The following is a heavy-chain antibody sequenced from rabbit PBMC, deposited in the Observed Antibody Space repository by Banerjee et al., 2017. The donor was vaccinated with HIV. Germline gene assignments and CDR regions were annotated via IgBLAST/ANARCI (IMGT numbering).Heavy chain of an antibody. Sequence: QSLEESGGDLVKPGASLTLTCTASGFTLSSGYDMCWVRQAPGKGLEWIACIYAGSSGTTYYASWAKGRFTISKTSSTTVTLQMTSLTAADTATYFCARGGGGYAGYGGAYNLWGQGTLVTVS. CDR1: GFTLSSGYD. V-gene: IGHV1S40*01. CDR3: ARGGGGYAGYGGAYNL. D-gene: IGHD7-1*01. CDR2: IYAGSSGTT. J-gene: IGHJ4*01.